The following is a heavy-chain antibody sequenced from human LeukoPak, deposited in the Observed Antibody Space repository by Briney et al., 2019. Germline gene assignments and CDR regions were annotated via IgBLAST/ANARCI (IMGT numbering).Heavy chain of an antibody. CDR2: IYWDGRT. V-gene: IGHV3-23*03. CDR1: GFTFSSYA. J-gene: IGHJ5*02. Sequence: GGSLRLSCAASGFTFSSYAMSWVRQAPGKGLEWVSGIYWDGRTDCADSVRGRFTTSRDNAKNSLYLQMNSLRAEDTAVYYCARRGGGEDWDDILTGGPSWGQGTLVTVSS. D-gene: IGHD3-9*01. CDR3: ARRGGGEDWDDILTGGPS.